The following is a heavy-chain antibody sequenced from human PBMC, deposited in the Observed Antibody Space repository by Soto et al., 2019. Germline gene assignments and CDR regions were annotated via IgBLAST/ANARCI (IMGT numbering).Heavy chain of an antibody. CDR3: AIDASADFWSGYEDY. CDR1: TYTFKDYF. V-gene: IGHV1-2*02. D-gene: IGHD3-3*01. J-gene: IGHJ4*02. Sequence: HLVQSGAEVKQPGASVRVSCKASTYTFKDYFLHWVRQAPGQGREWMGWINPNNGATEYAQKFQSRVTMTSDTSISTAYIEVSGLKSCDTAVYYCAIDASADFWSGYEDYWGQGTLITVST. CDR2: INPNNGAT.